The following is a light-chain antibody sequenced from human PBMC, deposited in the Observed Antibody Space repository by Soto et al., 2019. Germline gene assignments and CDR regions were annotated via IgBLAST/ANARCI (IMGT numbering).Light chain of an antibody. J-gene: IGLJ3*02. CDR3: AAWDGSLNGWV. CDR1: SSNIASNT. CDR2: SNV. Sequence: QSVLTQAPSVSGTPGQRVTISCSGSSSNIASNTVSWYQQVPGTAPKVLIYSNVQRPSGVPARFSGSKSGTSASLAIGGLQSEDEADYYCAAWDGSLNGWVFGGGTKLTVL. V-gene: IGLV1-44*01.